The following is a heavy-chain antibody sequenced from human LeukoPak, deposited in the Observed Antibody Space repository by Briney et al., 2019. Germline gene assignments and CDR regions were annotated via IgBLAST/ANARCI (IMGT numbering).Heavy chain of an antibody. CDR1: GVSISSGSNY. D-gene: IGHD3-22*01. CDR2: IYSSGST. J-gene: IGHJ4*02. Sequence: PSETLSLTCRVSGVSISSGSNYWGWIRQPPGKTLEWIGSIYSSGSTYYNSSLKSRVTISVDTSKNQFSLKLSSVTAADTAVYYCARANYYDSSGLDYWGQGTLVTVSS. CDR3: ARANYYDSSGLDY. V-gene: IGHV4-39*07.